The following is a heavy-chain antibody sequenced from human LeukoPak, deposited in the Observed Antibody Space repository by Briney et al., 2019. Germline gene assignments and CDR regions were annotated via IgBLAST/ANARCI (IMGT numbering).Heavy chain of an antibody. CDR3: ARSTVLYYYMDV. CDR2: INPNSGGT. J-gene: IGHJ6*03. D-gene: IGHD4-17*01. CDR1: GYTFTGYY. Sequence: ASVKVSCKASGYTFTGYYMHWVRQAPGQGLERMGWINPNSGGTNYAQKFQGRVTMTRDTSISTAYMELSRLRSDDTAVYYCARSTVLYYYMDVWGKGTTVTVSS. V-gene: IGHV1-2*02.